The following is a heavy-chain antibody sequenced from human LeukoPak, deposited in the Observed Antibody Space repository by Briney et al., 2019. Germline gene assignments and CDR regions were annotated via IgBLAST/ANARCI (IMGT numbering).Heavy chain of an antibody. CDR2: IYYSGST. J-gene: IGHJ2*01. CDR1: GGSISSYY. Sequence: PSETLSLTCTVSGGSISSYYWSWIRQPPGKGLEWIGYIYYSGSTNYNPSLKSRVTISVDTSKNQFSLKLSSVTAADTAVYYCARNAPAGWYFDLWGRGTLVTVSS. CDR3: ARNAPAGWYFDL. V-gene: IGHV4-59*01.